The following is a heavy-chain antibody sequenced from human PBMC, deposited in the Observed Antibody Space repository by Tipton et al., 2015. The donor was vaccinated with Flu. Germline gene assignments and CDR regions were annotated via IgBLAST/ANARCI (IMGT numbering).Heavy chain of an antibody. CDR1: GYRFTNYW. CDR3: STSYTYSPRYYDYGKDG. CDR2: IYPGDSDT. Sequence: QLMQSGAEVKKPGESLKISCKGSGYRFTNYWIGWVRQMPGKGLEWMGVIYPGDSDTRYSPSFQGQVTISADKSISTAYLQWSSLQASGTAKYYCSTSYTYSPRYYDYGKDGWGQGTTVNVSS. D-gene: IGHD3-16*01. J-gene: IGHJ6*02. V-gene: IGHV5-51*03.